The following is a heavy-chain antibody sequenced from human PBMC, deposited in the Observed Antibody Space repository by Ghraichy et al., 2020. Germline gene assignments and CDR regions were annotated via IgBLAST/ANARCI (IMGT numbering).Heavy chain of an antibody. J-gene: IGHJ6*02. V-gene: IGHV3-48*02. CDR1: GFTFSGYS. D-gene: IGHD4-23*01. CDR3: ARGSKVVRFYYYDGMDV. Sequence: GALRLSCAASGFTFSGYSMNWVRQAPGNGLEWLSYISASSRSTFYADSVKGRFTISRDNAKNSLYLQVKSLRDEDTAVYYCARGSKVVRFYYYDGMDVWGQGTTVTVSS. CDR2: ISASSRST.